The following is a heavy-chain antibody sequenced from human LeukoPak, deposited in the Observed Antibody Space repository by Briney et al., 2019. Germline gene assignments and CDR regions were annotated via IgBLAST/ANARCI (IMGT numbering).Heavy chain of an antibody. D-gene: IGHD3-3*02. Sequence: KASETLSLTCTVSGGSVSSGSYYWSWIRQPPGKGLEWIGYIYYSGSTNYNPSPKSRVTISVDTSKNQFSLKLSSVTAADTAVYYCARDLRGAFDWGQGTLVTASS. CDR2: IYYSGST. CDR1: GGSVSSGSYY. J-gene: IGHJ4*02. V-gene: IGHV4-61*01. CDR3: ARDLRGAFD.